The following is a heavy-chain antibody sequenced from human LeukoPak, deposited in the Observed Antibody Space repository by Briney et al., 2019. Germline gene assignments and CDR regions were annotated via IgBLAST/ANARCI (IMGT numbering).Heavy chain of an antibody. CDR3: ARGKGFDYDSSGYHYSSYYFDY. Sequence: GGSLRLSCAASGFTFSSYDMHWVRQATGKGLEWVSAIGTDGDTFYPGSVKGRFTISRDNAENSLYLQMNSLRAGDTAVYYCARGKGFDYDSSGYHYSSYYFDYWGQGTLVTVSS. CDR2: IGTDGDT. V-gene: IGHV3-13*01. CDR1: GFTFSSYD. J-gene: IGHJ4*02. D-gene: IGHD3-22*01.